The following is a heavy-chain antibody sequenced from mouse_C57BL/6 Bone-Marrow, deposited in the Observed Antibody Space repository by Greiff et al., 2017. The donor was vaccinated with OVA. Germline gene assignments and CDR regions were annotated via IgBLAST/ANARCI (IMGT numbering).Heavy chain of an antibody. CDR1: GFNIKDDY. CDR3: TDALYVNYLAWFAY. D-gene: IGHD2-1*01. Sequence: VQLQQSGAELVRPGASVKLSCTASGFNIKDDYMHWVKQRPEQGLEWIGWIDPENGDTEYASKFQGKATITADTSSTTAYLQLSSLTSEDTAVYYCTDALYVNYLAWFAYWGQGTLVTVSA. CDR2: IDPENGDT. J-gene: IGHJ3*01. V-gene: IGHV14-4*01.